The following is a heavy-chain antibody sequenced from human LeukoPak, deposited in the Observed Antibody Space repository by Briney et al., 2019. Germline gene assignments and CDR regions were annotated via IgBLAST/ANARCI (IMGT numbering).Heavy chain of an antibody. CDR2: IWYDGSNK. CDR3: GRDLFMIVVPGQNVLDY. CDR1: GFSFSTYG. Sequence: GGSLRLSCAASGFSFSTYGMHWVRQAPGKGLEWVAVIWYDGSNKYYADSVKGRFTISRDNSKNTLYLQMNSLRAEDAAVYYCGRDLFMIVVPGQNVLDYWGQGTLVTVSS. J-gene: IGHJ4*02. D-gene: IGHD3-22*01. V-gene: IGHV3-33*01.